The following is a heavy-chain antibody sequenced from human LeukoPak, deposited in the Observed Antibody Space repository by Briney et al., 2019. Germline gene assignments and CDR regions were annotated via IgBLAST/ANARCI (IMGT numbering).Heavy chain of an antibody. CDR1: GGSISSGGYY. V-gene: IGHV4-31*11. CDR3: ARSLPSETAMAALWFDP. CDR2: IYYSGST. J-gene: IGHJ5*02. D-gene: IGHD5-18*01. Sequence: SQTLSLTCAVSGGSISSGGYYWSWIRQHPGKGLEWIGYIYYSGSTYYNPSLKSRVTISVDTSKSQFSLKLSSVTAADTAVYYCARSLPSETAMAALWFDPWGQGTLVTVSS.